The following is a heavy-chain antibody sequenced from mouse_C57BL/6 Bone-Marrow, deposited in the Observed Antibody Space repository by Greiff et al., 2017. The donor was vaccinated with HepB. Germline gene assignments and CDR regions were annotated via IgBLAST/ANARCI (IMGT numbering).Heavy chain of an antibody. CDR1: GYTFTSYW. V-gene: IGHV1-59*01. CDR3: ARKESRDWYFDV. CDR2: IDPSDSYT. Sequence: QVQLQQPGAELVRPGTSVKLSCKASGYTFTSYWMHWVKQRPGQGLEWIGVIDPSDSYTNYNQKFKGKATLTVDTSSSTAYMQLSSLTSEDSAVYCCARKESRDWYFDVWGTGTTVTVSS. D-gene: IGHD1-1*01. J-gene: IGHJ1*03.